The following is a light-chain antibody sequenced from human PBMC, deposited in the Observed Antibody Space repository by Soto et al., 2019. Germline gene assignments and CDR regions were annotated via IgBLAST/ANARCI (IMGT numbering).Light chain of an antibody. V-gene: IGKV1-5*01. J-gene: IGKJ1*01. CDR2: DAS. CDR1: QSISSW. CDR3: QQYNSYSLT. Sequence: DIQMTQSPSTLSASVVDRVTITCRASQSISSWLAWYQQKPGKAPKLLIYDASSLASGVPSRFSGSGSGTEFTLTIRSLQPYDFATYYCQQYNSYSLTFGQGTKVEIK.